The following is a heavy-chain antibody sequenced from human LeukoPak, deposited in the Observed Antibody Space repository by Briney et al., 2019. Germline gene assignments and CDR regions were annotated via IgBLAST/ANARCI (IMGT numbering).Heavy chain of an antibody. D-gene: IGHD7-27*01. Sequence: NTSETLSLTCTVSGGSITSHNWNWIRQSPERGLEWIGYIYSSGHTKYSPSLKSRVTISIDTSKNQFSLTLSSVTAADTAVYYCARSGAKAVVLGWFDPWGQGTLVTVSS. J-gene: IGHJ5*02. CDR1: GGSITSHN. CDR2: IYSSGHT. CDR3: ARSGAKAVVLGWFDP. V-gene: IGHV4-59*11.